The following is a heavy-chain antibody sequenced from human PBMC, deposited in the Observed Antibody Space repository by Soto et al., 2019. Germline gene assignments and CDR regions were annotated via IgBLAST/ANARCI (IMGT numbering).Heavy chain of an antibody. D-gene: IGHD2-8*01. J-gene: IGHJ4*02. CDR2: ISYDGSNK. CDR1: GFTFSSYA. V-gene: IGHV3-30-3*01. CDR3: ASFTKAKIVLMVTDY. Sequence: GGSLRLSCAASGFTFSSYAMHWVRQAPGKGLEWVAVISYDGSNKYYADSVKGRFTISRDNSKNTLYLQMNSLRAEDTAVYYCASFTKAKIVLMVTDYWGQGALVTVSS.